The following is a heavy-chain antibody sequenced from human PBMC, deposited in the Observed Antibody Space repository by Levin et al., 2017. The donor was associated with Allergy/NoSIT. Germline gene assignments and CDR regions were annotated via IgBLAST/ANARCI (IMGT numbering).Heavy chain of an antibody. Sequence: PSETLSLTCTVSGGSISTNNYNWGWIRQPPGKGLELIGNIHYSGSTDYNPSLKSRVTISVDTSRNLFSQRVRSVTAADPARYCCASFDFWSGFYLFWGLGTPVTVSS. J-gene: IGHJ4*02. D-gene: IGHD3-3*01. CDR3: ASFDFWSGFYLF. CDR1: GGSISTNNYN. V-gene: IGHV4-39*01. CDR2: IHYSGST.